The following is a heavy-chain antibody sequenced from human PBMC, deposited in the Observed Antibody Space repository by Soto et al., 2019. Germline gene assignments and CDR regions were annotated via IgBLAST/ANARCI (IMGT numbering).Heavy chain of an antibody. D-gene: IGHD3-10*01. CDR2: IYYSVSA. J-gene: IGHJ6*02. Sequence: SETLSLTCTVSGDSVTSVSDYCSWIRQPPGKGLEWIGYIYYSVSADYNPSLGSRVTISIDTSKNQFSLKLTSVTAADTAVYYCARGVGFGYYYYHMDLWGQGTTVTVSS. V-gene: IGHV4-61*01. CDR3: ARGVGFGYYYYHMDL. CDR1: GDSVTSVSDY.